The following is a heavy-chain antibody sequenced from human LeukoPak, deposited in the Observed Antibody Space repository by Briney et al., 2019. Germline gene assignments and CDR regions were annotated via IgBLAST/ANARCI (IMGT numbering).Heavy chain of an antibody. CDR2: IYYSGST. J-gene: IGHJ3*02. V-gene: IGHV4-39*07. CDR3: ARVVGSGSYYVDAFDI. D-gene: IGHD3-10*01. CDR1: GGSISSSSYY. Sequence: SETLSLTCTVSGGSISSSSYYWGWIRQPPGKGLEWIGSIYYSGSTYYNPSLKSRVTISVDTSKNQFSLKLSSVTAADTAVYYCARVVGSGSYYVDAFDIWGQGTMVTVSS.